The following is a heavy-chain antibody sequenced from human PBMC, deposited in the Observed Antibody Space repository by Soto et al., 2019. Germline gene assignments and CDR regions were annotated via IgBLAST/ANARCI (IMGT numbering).Heavy chain of an antibody. J-gene: IGHJ4*02. D-gene: IGHD6-13*01. V-gene: IGHV3-23*01. CDR3: AKSFSSNWYDYFDY. CDR1: GITFIADA. Sequence: GGSLRLSCAASGITFIADAMSWVRQAPGKGLEWVSAISGSGATTYYADSVKGRFTISRDKSKNTLYLQMNGLRAEDTALYYCAKSFSSNWYDYFDYWGQGSLVTV. CDR2: ISGSGATT.